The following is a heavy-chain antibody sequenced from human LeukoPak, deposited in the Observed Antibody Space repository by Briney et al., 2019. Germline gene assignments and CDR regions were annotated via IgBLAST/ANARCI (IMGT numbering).Heavy chain of an antibody. D-gene: IGHD3-9*01. V-gene: IGHV1-24*01. CDR3: AAFHYDILTGYLDDAFDI. J-gene: IGHJ3*02. CDR2: FDPEDGET. CDR1: GYTLTELS. Sequence: ASVKVSCKVSGYTLTELSMHWVRQAPGKGLEWMGGFDPEDGETIYAQKFQGRVTMTEDTSTDTAYMELSSLRSEDTAVYYCAAFHYDILTGYLDDAFDIWGQGTMVTVSS.